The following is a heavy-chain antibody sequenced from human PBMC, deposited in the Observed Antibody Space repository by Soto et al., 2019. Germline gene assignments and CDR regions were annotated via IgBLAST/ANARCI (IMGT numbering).Heavy chain of an antibody. CDR2: IDPSDSYT. Sequence: GESLKISCKGSGYSFTSYWISWARQMPGKGLEWMGRIDPSDSYTNYSPSFQGHVTISADKSISTAYLQWSSLKASDTAMYYCARSIVVVPAHYYYYYGMDVWGQGTTVTVSS. CDR1: GYSFTSYW. D-gene: IGHD2-2*01. CDR3: ARSIVVVPAHYYYYYGMDV. J-gene: IGHJ6*02. V-gene: IGHV5-10-1*01.